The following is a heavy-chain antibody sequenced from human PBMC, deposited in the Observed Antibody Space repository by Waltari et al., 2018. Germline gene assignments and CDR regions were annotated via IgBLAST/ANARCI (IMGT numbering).Heavy chain of an antibody. J-gene: IGHJ5*02. Sequence: QVQLVQSGAEVKKPGASVKVSCKVSGYPLTESPMHWVRQAPGKGLEWRGGYVPEDGETIYAQSFQGRVAMTEDSSTDTAYMELTSLTSEDTAVYYCATDHYRQSGYDSWGQGTLVTVSS. V-gene: IGHV1-24*01. CDR1: GYPLTESP. D-gene: IGHD5-12*01. CDR2: YVPEDGET. CDR3: ATDHYRQSGYDS.